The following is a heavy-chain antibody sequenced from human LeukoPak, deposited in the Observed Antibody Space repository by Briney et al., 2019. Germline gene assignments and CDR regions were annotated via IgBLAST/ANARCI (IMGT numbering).Heavy chain of an antibody. D-gene: IGHD3-22*01. J-gene: IGHJ2*01. CDR2: IGSSGGSI. Sequence: GGSLRLSCATSAFTFSDYEMSWVRQAPGKGLEWVSYIGSSGGSIYYADPVKGRFTISRDNAKNSLYLQMNSLRAEDTAVYYCARSPHCYDSSGGYYVGWYFDLWGRGTPVTVSS. CDR1: AFTFSDYE. CDR3: ARSPHCYDSSGGYYVGWYFDL. V-gene: IGHV3-48*03.